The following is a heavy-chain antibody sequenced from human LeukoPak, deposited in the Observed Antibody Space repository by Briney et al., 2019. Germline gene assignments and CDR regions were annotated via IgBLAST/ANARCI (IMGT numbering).Heavy chain of an antibody. CDR1: GGSSSSYC. J-gene: IGHJ3*02. V-gene: IGHV4-59*08. CDR2: IYYSGST. Sequence: SETLSLTCTVSGGSSSSYCWSWIRQPPGKGLEWIGYIYYSGSTDYNPSLYNPSLKSRVTIPVDTSKNQFSLKLSSLTAADTAVYYCARHRLYGDHPNDAFDIWGQGTKVTVSS. CDR3: ARHRLYGDHPNDAFDI. D-gene: IGHD4-17*01.